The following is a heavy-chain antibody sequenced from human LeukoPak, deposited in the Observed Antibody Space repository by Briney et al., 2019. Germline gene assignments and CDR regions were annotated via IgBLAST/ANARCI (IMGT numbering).Heavy chain of an antibody. V-gene: IGHV3-23*01. D-gene: IGHD6-19*01. CDR3: AKDVAPDSGWDLDY. CDR1: GLTFSTYS. Sequence: GGSLRLSCAVSGLTFSTYSMTWVRLGPGKGLEWVSSIYNSGAKIFYADSVKGRFTISRDNSKNMLYLQMNSLRVEDTAVYYCAKDVAPDSGWDLDYWGQGTLVTVSS. CDR2: IYNSGAKI. J-gene: IGHJ4*02.